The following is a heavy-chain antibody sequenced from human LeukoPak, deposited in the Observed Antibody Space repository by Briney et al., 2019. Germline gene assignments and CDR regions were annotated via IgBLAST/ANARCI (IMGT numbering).Heavy chain of an antibody. Sequence: GGSLRLSCAASGFTFSSYAMHWVRQAPGKGLEWVAVISYEGSNKYYADSVKGRFTISRGNSKNTLYLQMNSLRAEDTAVYNCARGSGYLETFDYWGQGTLVTVSS. J-gene: IGHJ4*02. CDR1: GFTFSSYA. CDR3: ARGSGYLETFDY. V-gene: IGHV3-30*04. CDR2: ISYEGSNK. D-gene: IGHD3-22*01.